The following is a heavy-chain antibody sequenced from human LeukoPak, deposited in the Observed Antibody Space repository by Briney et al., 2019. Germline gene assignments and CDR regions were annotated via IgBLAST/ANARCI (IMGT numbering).Heavy chain of an antibody. D-gene: IGHD1-26*01. J-gene: IGHJ3*01. CDR3: ARARSSGSHRVVNAFDV. V-gene: IGHV3-21*01. CDR2: ITITSDYI. Sequence: GGSLRLSCAASGFTFSSYTMNWVRQAPGKGLEWVSSITITSDYIYYPDSMKGRFTISRDNAKNSLYLQMNSLRAEDTAVYYCARARSSGSHRVVNAFDVWGQGTMVTVSS. CDR1: GFTFSSYT.